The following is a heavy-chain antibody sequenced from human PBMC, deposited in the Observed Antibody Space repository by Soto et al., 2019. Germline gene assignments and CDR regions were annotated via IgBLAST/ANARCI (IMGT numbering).Heavy chain of an antibody. V-gene: IGHV1-18*01. J-gene: IGHJ4*02. CDR1: GYGFTTYG. Sequence: QVHLVQSGAEVKKPGASVKVSCKGSGYGFTTYGITWVRQAPGQGLEWMAWISAHNGNTKYAQKLQGRVTVTRDTSTRTHYMELRSMRSDDTAVYYCERRRYGDYWGQGAVFTVSS. D-gene: IGHD1-1*01. CDR3: ERRRYGDY. CDR2: ISAHNGNT.